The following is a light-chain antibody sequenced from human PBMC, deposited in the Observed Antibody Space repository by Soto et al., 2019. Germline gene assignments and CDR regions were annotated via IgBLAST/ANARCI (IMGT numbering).Light chain of an antibody. Sequence: VMTRTPLSLSVAPGQRASIACGSSQSLLHITGETFLFWYLQKPGQSPQLLIYEVSTRVSGVPDRFSGSGSGTDFTLEISRVETDDVGIYYCMQSTQLPPTFGQGTRLEIK. J-gene: IGKJ5*01. CDR1: QSLLHITGETF. CDR3: MQSTQLPPT. CDR2: EVS. V-gene: IGKV2D-29*02.